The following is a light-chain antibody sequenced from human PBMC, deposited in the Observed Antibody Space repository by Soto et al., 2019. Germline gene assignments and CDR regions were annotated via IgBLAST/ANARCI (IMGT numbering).Light chain of an antibody. V-gene: IGKV3D-20*02. Sequence: VWTQTPDTLSLSPGERATLSCRARQSVSSSYLAWYQQKPGQAPRLLIYGASSRATGIPARFSGSGSGTDFSLTISSLEPEDFAVYYCQQCSSWPLPFGGGSK. J-gene: IGKJ4*01. CDR2: GAS. CDR1: QSVSSSY. CDR3: QQCSSWPLP.